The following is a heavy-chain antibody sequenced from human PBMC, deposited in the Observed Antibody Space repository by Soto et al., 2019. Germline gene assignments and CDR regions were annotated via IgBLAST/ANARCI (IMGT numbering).Heavy chain of an antibody. CDR2: ISYDGSNK. J-gene: IGHJ5*02. V-gene: IGHV3-30*18. CDR3: AKDGRPWFGERWFAP. CDR1: GFTFSSYG. D-gene: IGHD3-10*01. Sequence: GGSLRLSCAASGFTFSSYGMHWVRQAPGKGLEWVAVISYDGSNKFYADSVKGRFTISRDNSKNTLYVQMNSLRAEDTAVYYCAKDGRPWFGERWFAPWGQGTLVTVSS.